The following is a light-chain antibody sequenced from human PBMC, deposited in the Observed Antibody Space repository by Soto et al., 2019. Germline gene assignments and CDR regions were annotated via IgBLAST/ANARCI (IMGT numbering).Light chain of an antibody. V-gene: IGLV1-44*01. CDR2: SDD. Sequence: QSVLTQPPSASGTPRQRVTISCSGSSSNVGSNTVSWYQQLPGTAPKVLIYSDDQRPSGVPDRFSGSRSGSSASLAISGLQSGDEADYYCASWEDSLNGWVIGGGTKVTVL. J-gene: IGLJ3*02. CDR3: ASWEDSLNGWV. CDR1: SSNVGSNT.